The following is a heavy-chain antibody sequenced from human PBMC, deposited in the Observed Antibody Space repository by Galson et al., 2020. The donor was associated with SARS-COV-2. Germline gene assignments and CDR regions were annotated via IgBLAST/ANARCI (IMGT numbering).Heavy chain of an antibody. Sequence: SETLSLTCAVYGGSFSGYSWTWIRQPPGKGLEWIGEINIGGNTNYSPSLRSRVTVSVDTSNNQFSLNLRSVTAADTALYYCARGHRGVVPSPVLGLGPYYSYYYMDVWDKGTTVTVSS. CDR2: INIGGNT. D-gene: IGHD3-10*01. CDR3: ARGHRGVVPSPVLGLGPYYSYYYMDV. CDR1: GGSFSGYS. V-gene: IGHV4-34*01. J-gene: IGHJ6*03.